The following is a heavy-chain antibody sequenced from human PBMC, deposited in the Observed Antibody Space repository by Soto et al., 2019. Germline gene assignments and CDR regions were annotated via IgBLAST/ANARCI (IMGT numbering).Heavy chain of an antibody. D-gene: IGHD6-19*01. CDR3: ATGSGWYNWFDP. CDR1: GFTFSSYS. Sequence: PGGSLRLSCAASGFTFSSYSMNWVRQAPGKGLEWVSSISSSSSYIYYADSVKGRITISRDNAKNSLYLQMNSLRAEDTAVYYCATGSGWYNWFDPWGQGTLVTVSS. CDR2: ISSSSSYI. J-gene: IGHJ5*02. V-gene: IGHV3-21*01.